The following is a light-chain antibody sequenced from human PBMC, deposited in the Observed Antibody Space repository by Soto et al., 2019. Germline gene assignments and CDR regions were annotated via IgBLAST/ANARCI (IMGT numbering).Light chain of an antibody. V-gene: IGLV2-14*01. CDR2: EVS. J-gene: IGLJ1*01. Sequence: QSVLTQPASVSGSPGQSITISCTGTSSDVGTYNYVSWYQQHPGKPPKLMIYEVSDRPSGVSNRFSGSKSGNTASLTISGLQAEDEADYYCISSTSTRTYVFGTGTKLTVL. CDR3: ISSTSTRTYV. CDR1: SSDVGTYNY.